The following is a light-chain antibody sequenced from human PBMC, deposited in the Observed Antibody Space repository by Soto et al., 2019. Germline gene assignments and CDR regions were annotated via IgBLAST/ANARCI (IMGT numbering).Light chain of an antibody. Sequence: DIQMTQSPSTLSASVGDRFTITFRASQSISGWLAWYQQKPGKGPSLLIYDVSNLESGVPSRFSGRGSGTEFTLTINSLQSADFAVYYCQQYNNWPLTFGGGTKVDIK. CDR1: QSISGW. CDR2: DVS. V-gene: IGKV1-5*01. CDR3: QQYNNWPLT. J-gene: IGKJ4*01.